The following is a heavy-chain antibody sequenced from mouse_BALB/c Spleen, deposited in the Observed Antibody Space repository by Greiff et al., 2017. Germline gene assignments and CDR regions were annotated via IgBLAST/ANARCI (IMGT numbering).Heavy chain of an antibody. J-gene: IGHJ1*01. V-gene: IGHV5-6*01. CDR3: ARQNSYWYFDV. Sequence: EVQLVESGGDLVKPGGSLKLSCAASGFTFSSYGMSWVRQTPDKRLEWVATISSGGSYTYYPDSVKGRFTISRDNAKNTLYLQMSSLKSEDTAMYYCARQNSYWYFDVWGAGTTVTVSS. CDR1: GFTFSSYG. CDR2: ISSGGSYT.